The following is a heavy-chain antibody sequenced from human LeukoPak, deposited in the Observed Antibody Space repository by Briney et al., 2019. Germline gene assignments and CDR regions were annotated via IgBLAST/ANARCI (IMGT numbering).Heavy chain of an antibody. J-gene: IGHJ3*02. D-gene: IGHD6-19*01. Sequence: SETLSLTCTVSGGSISSYYWSWIRQPPGKGLEWIGYIYYSGSTNYNPSLKSRVTISVDTSKNQFSLELSSVTAADTAVYYCAGSPLNDAFDIWGQGTMVTVSS. V-gene: IGHV4-59*01. CDR2: IYYSGST. CDR1: GGSISSYY. CDR3: AGSPLNDAFDI.